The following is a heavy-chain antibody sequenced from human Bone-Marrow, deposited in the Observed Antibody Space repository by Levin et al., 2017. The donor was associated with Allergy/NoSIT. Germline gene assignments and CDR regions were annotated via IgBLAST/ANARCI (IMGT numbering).Heavy chain of an antibody. CDR3: ARHKSDHLVINGFDR. V-gene: IGHV4-39*01. CDR1: GGSINSDSYY. D-gene: IGHD3-9*01. CDR2: PYYLGTT. Sequence: SDTLSLTCTVSGGSINSDSYYWAWILQPPGKELEWIGSPYYLGTTYYNPSLKSRVTNSVDTSKNQFSLKLSSVTAAATAAYYCARHKSDHLVINGFDRWGEGTRVTVSS. J-gene: IGHJ5*02.